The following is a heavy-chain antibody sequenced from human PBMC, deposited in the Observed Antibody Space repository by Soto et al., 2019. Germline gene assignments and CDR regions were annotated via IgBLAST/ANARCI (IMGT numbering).Heavy chain of an antibody. CDR1: GFTFSRYW. D-gene: IGHD3-10*01. J-gene: IGHJ4*01. Sequence: EVQLVESGGGLVQPGGSLRLSCAASGFTFSRYWMHWVRQAPGKGLVWVSRINSDGSSTSYADSVKGRFTISRDNAKNTLYLQINSLRAEDTAVYYCARAWSFRGVMDDYWGHGTLVTVSS. CDR2: INSDGSST. V-gene: IGHV3-74*01. CDR3: ARAWSFRGVMDDY.